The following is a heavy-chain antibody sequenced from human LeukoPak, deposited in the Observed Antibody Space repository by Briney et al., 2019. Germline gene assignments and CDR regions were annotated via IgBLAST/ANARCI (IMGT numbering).Heavy chain of an antibody. CDR2: IYPGDSDT. D-gene: IGHD2-15*01. V-gene: IGHV5-51*01. CDR1: GYSFTSYW. J-gene: IGHJ4*02. CDR3: ARIFCSGGSCPSDY. Sequence: LGESLKISCQGSGYSFTSYWIGWVRQMPGKGLEWMGIIYPGDSDTRYSPSFQGQVTISADKSISTAYLQWSSLKASDTAMFYWARIFCSGGSCPSDYWGQGNLGPVFS.